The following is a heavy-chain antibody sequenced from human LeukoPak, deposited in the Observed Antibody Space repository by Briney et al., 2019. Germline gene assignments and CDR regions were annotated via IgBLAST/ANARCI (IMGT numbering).Heavy chain of an antibody. CDR1: GVSISSSH. CDR3: VRGSSNWNPFDS. CDR2: IYYSGST. V-gene: IGHV4-59*01. Sequence: SETLSLTCTVSGVSISSSHWSWIRQPPGKGLEWIGCIYYSGSTNYKPSLKSRVTISVDTSKNQFSLRLSSVTAADTAVYYCVRGSSNWNPFDSWGQGALVTVSS. J-gene: IGHJ4*02. D-gene: IGHD1-20*01.